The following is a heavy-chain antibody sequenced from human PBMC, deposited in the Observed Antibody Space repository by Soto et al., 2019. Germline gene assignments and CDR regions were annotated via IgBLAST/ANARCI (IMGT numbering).Heavy chain of an antibody. CDR3: ARRGYDSSGYYHDY. CDR2: IYYSGST. CDR1: GGSISSSSYY. Sequence: PSETLSLTCTVSGGSISSSSYYWGWIRQPPGKGLEWIGNIYYSGSTYYNPSLKSRVTISVDTSKKQFSLKLSSVTAADTAVYYCARRGYDSSGYYHDYWGQGTLVTVSS. V-gene: IGHV4-39*01. J-gene: IGHJ4*02. D-gene: IGHD3-22*01.